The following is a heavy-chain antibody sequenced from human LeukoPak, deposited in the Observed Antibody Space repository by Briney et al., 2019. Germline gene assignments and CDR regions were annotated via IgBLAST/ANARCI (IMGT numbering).Heavy chain of an antibody. V-gene: IGHV3-30*18. Sequence: GSSVRLSCAASGFTFSSYGMHWLRQALAKGLHGVAVIAYDGSNKSYADSVKGRFTISRDNSKNTLYLQMNSLRAEDTAVYYCAKDRESGYDAYFDYWGQGTLVTVSS. CDR1: GFTFSSYG. CDR2: IAYDGSNK. D-gene: IGHD5-12*01. CDR3: AKDRESGYDAYFDY. J-gene: IGHJ4*02.